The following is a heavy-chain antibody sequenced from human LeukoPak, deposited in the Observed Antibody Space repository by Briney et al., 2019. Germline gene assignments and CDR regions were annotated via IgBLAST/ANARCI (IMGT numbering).Heavy chain of an antibody. CDR2: INQDGSEK. Sequence: HPGGSLRLSCAAPGFTLRTYWMSWVRQAPGKGLGWVASINQDGSEKYYVDSVKGRFTVSRDNAKNSLYLQMNSLRVEDTAVYYCARGKFDFDYWGQGTLVTVSS. CDR1: GFTLRTYW. V-gene: IGHV3-7*01. J-gene: IGHJ4*02. CDR3: ARGKFDFDY. D-gene: IGHD3-16*01.